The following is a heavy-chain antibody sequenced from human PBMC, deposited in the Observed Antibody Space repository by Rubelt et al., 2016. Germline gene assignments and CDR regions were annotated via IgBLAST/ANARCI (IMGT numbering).Heavy chain of an antibody. CDR2: IWYDGSNK. D-gene: IGHD2-8*01. V-gene: IGHV3-33*01. CDR3: ARDRSIVPFDY. CDR1: GFTFSSYG. J-gene: IGHJ4*02. Sequence: QVQLVESGGGVVQPGRSLRLSCAASGFTFSSYGMHWVRQAPGKGLEWVAVIWYDGSNKYYADSVKGGFTISRDKSKKTLYRQMNSLRAEDTAVYYCARDRSIVPFDYWGQGTLVTVSS.